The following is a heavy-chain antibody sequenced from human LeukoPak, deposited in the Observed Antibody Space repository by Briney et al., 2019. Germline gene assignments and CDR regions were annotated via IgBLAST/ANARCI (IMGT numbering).Heavy chain of an antibody. CDR1: GFTFGSFW. Sequence: PGGSLRLSCAASGFTFGSFWMSWVRQAPGKGLEWVANIEQDGSEKYYVDSVKGRFIISRDNAKNSLNLQMNSLTAEDTAVYYCARERAGYRPPALKNGMDVWGQGTTVTVSS. CDR3: ARERAGYRPPALKNGMDV. J-gene: IGHJ6*02. D-gene: IGHD5-18*01. V-gene: IGHV3-7*05. CDR2: IEQDGSEK.